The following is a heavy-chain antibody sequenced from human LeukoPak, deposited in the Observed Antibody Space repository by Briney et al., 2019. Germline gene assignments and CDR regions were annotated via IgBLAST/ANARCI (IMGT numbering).Heavy chain of an antibody. J-gene: IGHJ4*02. CDR3: AKSPSGWRYYFDY. Sequence: QAGGSLRLSCAASGFTFSSYAMSRVRQAPGKGLEWVSAISGSGGSTYYADSVKGRFTISRDNSKNTLYLQMNSLRAEDTAVYYCAKSPSGWRYYFDYWGQGTLVTVSS. CDR2: ISGSGGST. V-gene: IGHV3-23*01. CDR1: GFTFSSYA. D-gene: IGHD2-15*01.